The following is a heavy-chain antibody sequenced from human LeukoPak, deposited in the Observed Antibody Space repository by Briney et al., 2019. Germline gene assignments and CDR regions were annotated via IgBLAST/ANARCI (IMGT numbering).Heavy chain of an antibody. D-gene: IGHD2-2*01. Sequence: SETLSLTCAVSGGSISSSNWWSWVRQPPGKGLEWIGEIYHSGSTNYNPSLKSRVTISVDKSKNQFSPKLSSVTAADTAVYYCARDPANCSSTSCYSFDYWGQGTLVTVSS. CDR1: GGSISSSNW. J-gene: IGHJ4*02. CDR3: ARDPANCSSTSCYSFDY. V-gene: IGHV4-4*02. CDR2: IYHSGST.